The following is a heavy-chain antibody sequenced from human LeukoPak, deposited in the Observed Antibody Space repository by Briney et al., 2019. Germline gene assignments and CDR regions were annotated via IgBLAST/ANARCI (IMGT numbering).Heavy chain of an antibody. V-gene: IGHV3-23*01. D-gene: IGHD3-3*01. Sequence: GGSLRLSCAASGFTFSSYAMSWVRQAPGKGLEWVSAISGSGGSTYYADSVKGRFTISRDNSKNTLYLQMNSLRAEDTAVYYCATDGVRITIFGVVTNPLDYWGQGTLVTVSS. CDR1: GFTFSSYA. CDR3: ATDGVRITIFGVVTNPLDY. CDR2: ISGSGGST. J-gene: IGHJ4*02.